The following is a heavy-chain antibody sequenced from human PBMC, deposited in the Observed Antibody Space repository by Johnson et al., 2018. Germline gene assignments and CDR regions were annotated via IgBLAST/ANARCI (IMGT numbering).Heavy chain of an antibody. CDR2: ISSSSSTI. D-gene: IGHD3-3*01. J-gene: IGHJ6*02. CDR3: YRGSGYYTNYGMDV. V-gene: IGHV3-21*01. Sequence: VQLVESGGGLVKPGGSLRLSCAASGFTFSSYSMNWVRQAPGKGLEWVSSISSSSSTIYYADSLKGRFTISRDNAKNSLYLQMNSLRDEDTAVYYCYRGSGYYTNYGMDVWGQGTTVTVSS. CDR1: GFTFSSYS.